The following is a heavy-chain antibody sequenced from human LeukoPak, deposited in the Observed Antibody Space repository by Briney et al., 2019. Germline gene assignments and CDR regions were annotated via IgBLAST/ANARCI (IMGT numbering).Heavy chain of an antibody. CDR3: TKETNGYIYGYFDY. D-gene: IGHD5-18*01. CDR1: GFRFDDYA. Sequence: GRSLRLSCAASGFRFDDYAMHWVRQAPGKGLEWVSGISWNSGIVGYADSAKGRFTISRDNAKNSLYLQMNSLRTEDMALYYCTKETNGYIYGYFDYWGQGTLVTVSS. J-gene: IGHJ4*02. CDR2: ISWNSGIV. V-gene: IGHV3-9*03.